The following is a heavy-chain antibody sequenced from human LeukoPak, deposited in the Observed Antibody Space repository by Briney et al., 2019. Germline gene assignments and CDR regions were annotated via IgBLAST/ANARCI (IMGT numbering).Heavy chain of an antibody. D-gene: IGHD6-19*01. V-gene: IGHV3-48*01. Sequence: GGSLRLSCAAPGFTFSTYNMNWVRQAPGKGLEWISYISSSSSAIYYADSVRGRFTISRDNAKNSLYLQMNSLRAEDTAVYYCASRSVAGRYFDYWGQGTLVTVSS. CDR3: ASRSVAGRYFDY. J-gene: IGHJ4*02. CDR2: ISSSSSAI. CDR1: GFTFSTYN.